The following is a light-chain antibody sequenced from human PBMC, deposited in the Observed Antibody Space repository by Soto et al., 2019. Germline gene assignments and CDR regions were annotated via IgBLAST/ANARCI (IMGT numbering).Light chain of an antibody. V-gene: IGKV3-15*01. J-gene: IGKJ2*01. CDR2: GAS. CDR1: QSVSSN. CDR3: QQYNKWPPYT. Sequence: EIVMTQSPATLSVSPGERDTLSCRASQSVSSNLAWYQQKPGQAPRLLIYGASTRATGIPARFSGSGSGTELTLTISSLQSEDFAVYYCQQYNKWPPYTFGQGTKLEIK.